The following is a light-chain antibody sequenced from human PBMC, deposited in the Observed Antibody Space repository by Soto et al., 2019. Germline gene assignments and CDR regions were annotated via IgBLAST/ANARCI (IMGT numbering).Light chain of an antibody. CDR2: GAS. CDR1: QSVSSN. Sequence: EIVMTQSPATLSVSPGDRATLSCRASQSVSSNLAWPQQKPGQAPRLLIYGASTRATGIPARFSGSGSGTEFTLTISSLQSEDLAVYYCQQYNNWPYTFGQGTKLEIK. J-gene: IGKJ2*01. V-gene: IGKV3-15*01. CDR3: QQYNNWPYT.